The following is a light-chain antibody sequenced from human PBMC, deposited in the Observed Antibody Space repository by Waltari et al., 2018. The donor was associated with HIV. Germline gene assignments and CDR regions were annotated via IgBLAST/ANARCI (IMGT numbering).Light chain of an antibody. CDR1: SGHSSYD. V-gene: IGLV4-69*01. J-gene: IGLJ3*02. CDR2: LNSDGRH. CDR3: QTWGTGIRV. Sequence: QLVLTQSPSASASLGASVKLTCTLSSGHSSYDIAWHQQQPEKGPRYLMKLNSDGRHSKGDGIPDRFSGSSSGAERYLTISSLQSEDEADYYCQTWGTGIRVFGGGTKLTVL.